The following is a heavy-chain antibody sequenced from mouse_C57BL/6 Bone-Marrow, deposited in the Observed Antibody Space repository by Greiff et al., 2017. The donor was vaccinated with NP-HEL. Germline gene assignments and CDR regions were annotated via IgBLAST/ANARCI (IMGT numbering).Heavy chain of an antibody. CDR3: ARDQGDYGTAWFAY. J-gene: IGHJ3*01. Sequence: EVKLMESGPGLVKPSQSLSLTCSVTGYSITSGYYWNWIRQFPGNKLEWMGYISYDGSNNYNPSLKNRISITRDTSKNQFFLKLNSVTTEDTATYYCARDQGDYGTAWFAYWGQGTLVTVSA. D-gene: IGHD1-1*01. V-gene: IGHV3-6*01. CDR1: GYSITSGYY. CDR2: ISYDGSN.